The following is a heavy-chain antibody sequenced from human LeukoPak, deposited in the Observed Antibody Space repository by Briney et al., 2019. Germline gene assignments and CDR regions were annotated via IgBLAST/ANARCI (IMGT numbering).Heavy chain of an antibody. V-gene: IGHV4-4*07. CDR1: SRSITHSY. CDR2: IHATGTT. CDR3: ARIFDRDV. J-gene: IGHJ3*01. D-gene: IGHD3-22*01. Sequence: SQTLSLTCTVSSRSITHSYWICIRHSAGTGMEWVGRIHATGTTNYNPSFKSRVSMSIDMPTSQFSLTLRAVTVADTATYYCARIFDRDVWGQGALVTVSP.